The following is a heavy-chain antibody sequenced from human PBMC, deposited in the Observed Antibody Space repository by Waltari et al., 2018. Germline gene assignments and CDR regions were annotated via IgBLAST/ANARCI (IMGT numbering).Heavy chain of an antibody. Sequence: QVQLVASGGGVVQPGRSLRLSCAASGFTFSSFGMHWVRQGPGKGMEWVAVIWYDGSNKYYADSVKGRFTISRDDSKNTLYLQMNSLRAEDTATYYWVRLGSDWSLDYWGQGTLVTVSS. CDR2: IWYDGSNK. CDR3: VRLGSDWSLDY. CDR1: GFTFSSFG. D-gene: IGHD3-9*01. V-gene: IGHV3-33*01. J-gene: IGHJ4*02.